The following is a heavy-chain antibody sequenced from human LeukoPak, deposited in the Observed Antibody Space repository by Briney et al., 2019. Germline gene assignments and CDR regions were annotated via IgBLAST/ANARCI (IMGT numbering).Heavy chain of an antibody. CDR2: ISAYNGNT. Sequence: ASVKVSCKASGYTFTSYGISWVRQAPGQGLEWMGWISAYNGNTNYAQKLQGRVTITADKSTSTAYMELSSLRSEDTAVYYCARDLTYSSSPGYWGQGTLVTVSS. J-gene: IGHJ4*02. CDR3: ARDLTYSSSPGY. D-gene: IGHD6-13*01. CDR1: GYTFTSYG. V-gene: IGHV1-18*01.